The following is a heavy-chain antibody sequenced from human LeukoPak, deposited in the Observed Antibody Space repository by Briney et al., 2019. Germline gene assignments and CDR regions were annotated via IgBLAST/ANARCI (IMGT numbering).Heavy chain of an antibody. CDR2: INPNSGGT. V-gene: IGHV1-2*02. J-gene: IGHJ5*02. Sequence: GASVKVSCKASGYTFTDYYIHWVRRAPGQGLEWMGWINPNSGGTNYAQKFQGRVTMTRDTSISTAYMELSRLRSDDTAVYYCARDGTAYDFWRENWFDPWGQGTLVTVSS. D-gene: IGHD3-3*01. CDR1: GYTFTDYY. CDR3: ARDGTAYDFWRENWFDP.